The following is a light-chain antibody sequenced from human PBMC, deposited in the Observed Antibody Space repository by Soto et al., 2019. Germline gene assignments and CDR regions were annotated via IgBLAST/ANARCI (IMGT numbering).Light chain of an antibody. CDR1: SSDVGGYNY. Sequence: QSVLTQPPSASGSPGQSVTISCTGTSSDVGGYNYVSWYQQHPGKAPRLMIYEVTKRPSGVPGRFSGSKSGNTASLTVSGLQAEDEADYYCSSHAGINKVVFGGGTQLTVL. V-gene: IGLV2-8*01. CDR2: EVT. J-gene: IGLJ3*02. CDR3: SSHAGINKVV.